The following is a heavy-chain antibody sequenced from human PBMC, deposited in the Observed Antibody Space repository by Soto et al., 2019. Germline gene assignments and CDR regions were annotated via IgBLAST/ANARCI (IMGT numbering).Heavy chain of an antibody. Sequence: QEQLQESGPGRVQPSETLSLSCTVSGGSISNGDYYWTWIRQTPGKGLELIGFIFYTGTTYYNPSLESRVDISVDTSNNRFSLNLASVVAADTALYFCARTSRTPGRGYFLDYWGQGTLVTVSS. CDR1: GGSISNGDYY. CDR2: IFYTGTT. D-gene: IGHD2-15*01. J-gene: IGHJ4*02. CDR3: ARTSRTPGRGYFLDY. V-gene: IGHV4-30-4*01.